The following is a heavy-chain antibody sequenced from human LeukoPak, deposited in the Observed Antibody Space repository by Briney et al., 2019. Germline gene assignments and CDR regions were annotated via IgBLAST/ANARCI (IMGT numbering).Heavy chain of an antibody. CDR1: GYTFTSYY. CDR2: INPSGGST. Sequence: GASVKVSCKASGYTFTSYYMHWVRQAPGQGLEWMGIINPSGGSTSYAQKFQGRVTMTRDTSTSTAYMELRSLRSDDTAVYYCARDRVVPAARLGFNDYWGQGTLVTVSS. CDR3: ARDRVVPAARLGFNDY. D-gene: IGHD2-2*01. V-gene: IGHV1-46*01. J-gene: IGHJ4*02.